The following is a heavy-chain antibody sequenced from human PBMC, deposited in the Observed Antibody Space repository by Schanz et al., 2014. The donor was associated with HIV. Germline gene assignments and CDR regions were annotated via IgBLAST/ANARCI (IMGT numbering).Heavy chain of an antibody. J-gene: IGHJ4*02. Sequence: QVQLVESGGGVVQPGRSLRLSCAASGFSFSNYGMHWVRQAPGKGLEWVAVISYDGRNKKFANSVKGRFTISRDNSKNTVYLQAKSLRPEDTAVYYCAKPEYDSSGNSQSHFDYWGQGTLVTVSS. CDR3: AKPEYDSSGNSQSHFDY. V-gene: IGHV3-30*18. D-gene: IGHD3-22*01. CDR1: GFSFSNYG. CDR2: ISYDGRNK.